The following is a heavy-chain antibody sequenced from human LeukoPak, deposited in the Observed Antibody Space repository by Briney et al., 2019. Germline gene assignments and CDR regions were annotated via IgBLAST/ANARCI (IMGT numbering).Heavy chain of an antibody. CDR3: AKDLNWGGR. J-gene: IGHJ4*02. CDR1: GFTFSTSA. CDR2: ISGSGVT. V-gene: IGHV3-23*01. D-gene: IGHD7-27*01. Sequence: GGSLRLSCAASGFTFSTSAMTWVRQAPGKGLEWVSGISGSGVTDYADSVKDRFTISRDNSKNTLYLQMNSLRAEDTAVYYCAKDLNWGGRWGRGTLVTVSS.